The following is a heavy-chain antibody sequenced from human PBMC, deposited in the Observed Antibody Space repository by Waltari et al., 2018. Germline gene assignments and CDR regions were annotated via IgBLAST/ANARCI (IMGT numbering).Heavy chain of an antibody. CDR1: GGSISSGGYS. Sequence: QLQLQESGSGLVKPSQTLSLTCAVSGGSISSGGYSWSWIRQPPGKGLEWIGYIYHSGSTYYNPSLNSRGTISVDRSKNQFSLKLSSVTAADTAVYYCARAAHSSGYPDAFDIWGQGTMVTVSS. CDR3: ARAAHSSGYPDAFDI. V-gene: IGHV4-30-2*01. D-gene: IGHD3-22*01. J-gene: IGHJ3*02. CDR2: IYHSGST.